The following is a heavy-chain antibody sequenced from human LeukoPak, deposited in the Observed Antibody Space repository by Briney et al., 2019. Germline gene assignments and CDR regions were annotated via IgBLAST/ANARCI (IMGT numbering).Heavy chain of an antibody. D-gene: IGHD5-18*01. CDR3: AREIAIGRAAMEGLLH. CDR1: GYTFTTYA. CDR2: INTNTGNP. Sequence: ASVKVSCKASGYTFTTYAMNWVRQAPGQGLEWMGWINTNTGNPAYAQGFTGRFVFSLDTSVSTAYLQISSLKADDTAVYYCAREIAIGRAAMEGLLHWGQRTLVTVSP. V-gene: IGHV7-4-1*02. J-gene: IGHJ4*02.